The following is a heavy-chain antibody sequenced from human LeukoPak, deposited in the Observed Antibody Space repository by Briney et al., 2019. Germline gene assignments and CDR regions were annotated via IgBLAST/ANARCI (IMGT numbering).Heavy chain of an antibody. J-gene: IGHJ5*02. Sequence: GGSLRLSCAASGFTFFSYWMHWVRQAPGKGLVWVSRINTDGSSTSYADSVKGRFTISRDNAKNTLYLQMNSLRAEDTAVYYCARGLIAPRRGGTWFDPWGQGTLVAVSS. CDR2: INTDGSST. V-gene: IGHV3-74*01. CDR3: ARGLIAPRRGGTWFDP. D-gene: IGHD6-6*01. CDR1: GFTFFSYW.